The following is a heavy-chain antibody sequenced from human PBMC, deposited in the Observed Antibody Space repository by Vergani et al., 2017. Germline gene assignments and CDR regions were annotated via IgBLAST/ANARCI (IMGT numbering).Heavy chain of an antibody. CDR2: IRSKNDGGAA. V-gene: IGHV3-15*01. J-gene: IGHJ4*02. CDR1: GITFKNAW. D-gene: IGHD4/OR15-4a*01. CDR3: YGEYHDY. Sequence: EVQVVESGGGLIKPGGSLRLSCVVSGITFKNAWINWVRQAPGKGLEWIWRIRSKNDGGAADYAAPLKGRFTISRDDSKDSVVLLVNNLKTGDTAVYFWYGEYHDYWGQGTLVTVSS.